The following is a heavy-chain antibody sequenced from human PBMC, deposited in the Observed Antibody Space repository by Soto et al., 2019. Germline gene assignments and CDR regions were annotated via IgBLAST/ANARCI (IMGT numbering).Heavy chain of an antibody. CDR2: IYSGGST. D-gene: IGHD2-15*01. V-gene: IGHV3-53*01. CDR1: GFTVSSNY. J-gene: IGHJ6*02. Sequence: PGGSLRLSCAASGFTVSSNYMSWVRQAPGKGLEWVSVIYSGGSTYYADSVKGRFTTSRDNSKNTLYLQMNSLRAEDTAVYYCARDCSGGSCYSERSNYYYGMDVWGQGTTVTVSS. CDR3: ARDCSGGSCYSERSNYYYGMDV.